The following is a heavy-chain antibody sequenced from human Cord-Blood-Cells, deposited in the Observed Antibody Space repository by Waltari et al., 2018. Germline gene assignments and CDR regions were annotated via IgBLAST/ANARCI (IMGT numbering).Heavy chain of an antibody. CDR2: IWYDGSNK. CDR3: AREYQLLLDY. CDR1: GFTFSSYG. D-gene: IGHD2-2*01. V-gene: IGHV3-33*01. Sequence: QVQLVESGGGVVQPGRSLRLSCAASGFTFSSYGMQWVRQAPGKGLEWVAVIWYDGSNKYYADSMKGRFTISRDNSKNTLYLQMNSLRAEDTAVYYCAREYQLLLDYWGQGTLVTVSS. J-gene: IGHJ4*02.